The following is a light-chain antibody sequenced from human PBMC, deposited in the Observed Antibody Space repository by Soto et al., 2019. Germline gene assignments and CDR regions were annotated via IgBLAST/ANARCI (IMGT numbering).Light chain of an antibody. Sequence: EVVLTQSPGTLSLSPGEGATLSCRVSQTVSSAYLAWYQQKPGQAPRLLISATSIRATGIPDRFSGGGSGTDFTLTITRLEPEDFAVYYCQQYITSPYTFGQGTKLESK. CDR2: ATS. V-gene: IGKV3-20*01. CDR3: QQYITSPYT. J-gene: IGKJ2*01. CDR1: QTVSSAY.